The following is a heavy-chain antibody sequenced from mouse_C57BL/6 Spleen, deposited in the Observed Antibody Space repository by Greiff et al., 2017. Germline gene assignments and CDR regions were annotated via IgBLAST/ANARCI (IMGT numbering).Heavy chain of an antibody. V-gene: IGHV5-16*01. Sequence: EVQLVESDGGLVQPGSSMKLSCTASGFTFSDYYMAWVRQVPEKGLEWVANINYDGSSTYYLDSLKSRFIISRDNAKNILYLQMSSLKSEDTATYYCARVTEDAMDYWGQGTSVTVSS. CDR2: INYDGSST. CDR1: GFTFSDYY. J-gene: IGHJ4*01. D-gene: IGHD4-1*01. CDR3: ARVTEDAMDY.